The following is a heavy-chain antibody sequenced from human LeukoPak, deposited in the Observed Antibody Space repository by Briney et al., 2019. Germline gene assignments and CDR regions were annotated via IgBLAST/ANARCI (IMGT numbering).Heavy chain of an antibody. D-gene: IGHD5-12*01. CDR1: GGSISSSSYY. CDR2: IYTSGST. Sequence: PSETLSLTCTVSGGSISSSSYYWGWIRQPPGKGLEWIGRIYTSGSTNYNPSLKSRVTISVDTSKNQFSLKLSSVTAADTAVYYCAREGWVVATTGYYYYYMDVWGKGTTVTISS. CDR3: AREGWVVATTGYYYYYMDV. J-gene: IGHJ6*03. V-gene: IGHV4-39*07.